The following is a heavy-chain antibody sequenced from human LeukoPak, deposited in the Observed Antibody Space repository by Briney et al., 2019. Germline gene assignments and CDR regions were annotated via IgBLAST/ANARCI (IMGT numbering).Heavy chain of an antibody. J-gene: IGHJ4*02. V-gene: IGHV3-23*01. CDR3: AKIGSYFDY. D-gene: IGHD3-10*01. Sequence: GGSLRLSCAASEFTFSSYAMSWVRQAPGKGLEWVSSIGGSGVNTYHADSVKGRFTISRDNPKNTLYLQMNSLRAEDTAVYYSAKIGSYFDYWGQGILVTVSS. CDR1: EFTFSSYA. CDR2: IGGSGVNT.